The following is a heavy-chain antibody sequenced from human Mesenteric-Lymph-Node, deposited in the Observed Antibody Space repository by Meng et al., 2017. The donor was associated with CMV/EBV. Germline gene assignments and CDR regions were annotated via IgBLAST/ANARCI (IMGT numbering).Heavy chain of an antibody. CDR3: ARKAGYDSGWRWFDP. J-gene: IGHJ5*02. Sequence: LRLSCTVSGGSISSYYWSWVRQPPGKALEWLALIDWADDKYYSASLKTRLTISKDNSKNQVVLTITNMDPEDTATYYCARKAGYDSGWRWFDPWGQGTLVTVSS. CDR2: IDWADDK. V-gene: IGHV2-70*18. CDR1: GGSISSYYW. D-gene: IGHD6-19*01.